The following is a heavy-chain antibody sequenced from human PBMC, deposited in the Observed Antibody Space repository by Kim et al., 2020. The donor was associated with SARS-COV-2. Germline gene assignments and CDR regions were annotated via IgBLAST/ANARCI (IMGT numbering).Heavy chain of an antibody. CDR2: INPSGGST. Sequence: ASVKVSCKASGYTFTSYYMHWVRQAPGQGLEWMGIINPSGGSTSYAQKFQGRVTMTRDTSTSTVYMELSSLRSEDTAVYYCARQFLQLWGAGLFDYWGQGTLVTVSS. V-gene: IGHV1-46*01. CDR1: GYTFTSYY. CDR3: ARQFLQLWGAGLFDY. J-gene: IGHJ4*02. D-gene: IGHD5-18*01.